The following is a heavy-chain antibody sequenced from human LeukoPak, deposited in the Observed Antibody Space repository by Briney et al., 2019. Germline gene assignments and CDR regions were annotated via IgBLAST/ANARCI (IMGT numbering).Heavy chain of an antibody. CDR3: ARGGCSSTSCYDT. CDR2: MNPNSGNT. J-gene: IGHJ1*01. CDR1: GYTFTSYD. D-gene: IGHD2-2*01. Sequence: ASVKVSYKASGYTFTSYDINWVRQATGQGLEWMGWMNPNSGNTGYAQKFQGRVTITRNTSISTAYMELSSLRSEDTAVYYCARGGCSSTSCYDTWGQGTLVTVSS. V-gene: IGHV1-8*03.